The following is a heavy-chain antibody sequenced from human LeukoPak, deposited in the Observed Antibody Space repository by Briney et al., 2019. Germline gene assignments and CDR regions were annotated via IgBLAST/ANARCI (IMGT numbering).Heavy chain of an antibody. J-gene: IGHJ5*01. CDR3: AREGRIAAAVDS. CDR2: ISSSGSTI. CDR1: GFTFRDYY. D-gene: IGHD6-13*01. V-gene: IGHV3-11*01. Sequence: PGGSLRLSCAASGFTFRDYYMTWIRQAPGKGLEWISYISSSGSTIYYADSVKGRFTISRDNAKNSLYLQMNSLRAEDPAVYFCAREGRIAAAVDSWGQGTLVTVSS.